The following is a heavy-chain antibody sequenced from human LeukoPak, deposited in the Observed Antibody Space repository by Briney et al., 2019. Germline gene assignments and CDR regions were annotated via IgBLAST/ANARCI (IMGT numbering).Heavy chain of an antibody. CDR3: ARANTMIVVANDY. D-gene: IGHD3-22*01. Sequence: PGGSLRLSCAASGFTFSSYSRNCVRPAPGKGLECVSSITSSSSYIYYADSVRGRLTISRDNAKNSLYLQMNSLRAEDTAVYYCARANTMIVVANDYWGQGTLVTVSS. J-gene: IGHJ4*02. V-gene: IGHV3-21*01. CDR1: GFTFSSYS. CDR2: ITSSSSYI.